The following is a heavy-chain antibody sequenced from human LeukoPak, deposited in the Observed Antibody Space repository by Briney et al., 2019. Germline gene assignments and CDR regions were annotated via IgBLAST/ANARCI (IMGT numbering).Heavy chain of an antibody. CDR2: IYTSGST. Sequence: SETLSLTCTVSGGSISSYYWSWIRQPAGKGLEWIGRIYTSGSTNYNPSLKSRVTMSVDTSKNQFSLKLSSVTAADTAVYYCARDRSDTTKVWELLNDYYYYYYMDVWGKGTTVTVSS. D-gene: IGHD1-26*01. CDR3: ARDRSDTTKVWELLNDYYYYYYMDV. J-gene: IGHJ6*03. CDR1: GGSISSYY. V-gene: IGHV4-4*07.